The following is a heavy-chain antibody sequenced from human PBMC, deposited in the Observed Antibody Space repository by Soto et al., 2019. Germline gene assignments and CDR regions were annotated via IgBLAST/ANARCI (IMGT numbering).Heavy chain of an antibody. CDR1: GFTFSSYA. Sequence: EVQLLESGGGLVQPGGSLRLSCAASGFTFSSYAMRWVRQAPGKGLEWVSAISGSGGSTYYADSVKGRFTISRDNSKNTLYLPMNSLRAEDTAVYYWAKDHHYYGSGSYNPNWFDHWGQGTLVTVSS. CDR2: ISGSGGST. V-gene: IGHV3-23*01. CDR3: AKDHHYYGSGSYNPNWFDH. J-gene: IGHJ5*02. D-gene: IGHD3-10*01.